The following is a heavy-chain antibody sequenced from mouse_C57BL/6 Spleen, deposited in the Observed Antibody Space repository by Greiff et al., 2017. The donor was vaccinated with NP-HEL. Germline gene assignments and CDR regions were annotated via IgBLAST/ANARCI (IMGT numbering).Heavy chain of an antibody. CDR1: GFTFSDYG. CDR2: ISSGSSTI. J-gene: IGHJ2*01. Sequence: EVQLVESGGGLVKPGGSLKLSCAASGFTFSDYGMHWVRQAPEKGLEWVAYISSGSSTIYYAATVKGRFTISRDNAKNTLFLQMTSLRSEDTAMYYCARRYGSSYYFDYWGQGTTLTVSS. CDR3: ARRYGSSYYFDY. D-gene: IGHD1-1*01. V-gene: IGHV5-17*01.